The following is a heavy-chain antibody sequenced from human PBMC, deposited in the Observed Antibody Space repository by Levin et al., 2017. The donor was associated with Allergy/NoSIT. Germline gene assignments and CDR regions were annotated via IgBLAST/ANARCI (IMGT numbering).Heavy chain of an antibody. J-gene: IGHJ5*02. CDR2: ISGSGGST. CDR3: AKLSGPIVVVVAALSWFDP. CDR1: GFTFSSYA. Sequence: QAGGSLRLSCAASGFTFSSYAMSWVRQAPGKGLEWVSAISGSGGSTYYADSVKGRFTISRDNSKNTLYLQMNSLRAEDTAVYYCAKLSGPIVVVVAALSWFDPWGQGTLVTVSS. D-gene: IGHD2-15*01. V-gene: IGHV3-23*01.